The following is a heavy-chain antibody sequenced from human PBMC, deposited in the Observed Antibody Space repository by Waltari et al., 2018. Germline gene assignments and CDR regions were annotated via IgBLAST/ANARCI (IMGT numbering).Heavy chain of an antibody. V-gene: IGHV7-4-1*02. J-gene: IGHJ4*02. Sequence: QVQLVQSESELKKPGASVTIACKASGYTFPYFAIDWRRQAPGQGLEWMGWISTATGNPTYARDFTGRFDFSLDTSVSTAYLQISSLKTEDTAVYFCARDRVVGATDWGYWGQGTLVTVSS. CDR2: ISTATGNP. CDR3: ARDRVVGATDWGY. CDR1: GYTFPYFA. D-gene: IGHD1-26*01.